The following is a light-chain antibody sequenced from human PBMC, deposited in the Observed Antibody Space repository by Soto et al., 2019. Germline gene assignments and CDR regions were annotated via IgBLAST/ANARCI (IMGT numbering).Light chain of an antibody. Sequence: DIQMTQSPSTLSASVGERVTITCRASQTINTWLAWYQHKPGKAPKLLIYDASILQTGVPSRFSGYSSRTEFTLTISSLQPDDLATYFCQQYHSFSPEGLTFGGGTKVEL. CDR1: QTINTW. J-gene: IGKJ4*01. CDR2: DAS. V-gene: IGKV1-5*01. CDR3: QQYHSFSPEGLT.